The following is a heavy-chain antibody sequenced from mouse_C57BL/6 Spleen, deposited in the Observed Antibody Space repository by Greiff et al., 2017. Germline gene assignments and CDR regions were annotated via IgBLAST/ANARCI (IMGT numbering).Heavy chain of an antibody. Sequence: QVQLQQPGAELVKPGASVKLSCKASGYTFTSYWMHWVKPRPGQGLEWIGMIHPNSGSTNYNEKLKSKATLAVDKSSSTAYMQLSSLTSEDSAVYDCARWDSNGGNYYAMDYWGQGTSVTVSS. CDR3: ARWDSNGGNYYAMDY. D-gene: IGHD2-5*01. J-gene: IGHJ4*01. V-gene: IGHV1-64*01. CDR1: GYTFTSYW. CDR2: IHPNSGST.